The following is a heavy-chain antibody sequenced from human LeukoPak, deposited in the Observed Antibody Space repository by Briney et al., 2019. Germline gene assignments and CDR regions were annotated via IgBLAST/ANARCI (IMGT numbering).Heavy chain of an antibody. CDR1: GGSFSGYS. CDR2: INHSGST. J-gene: IGHJ4*02. V-gene: IGHV4-34*01. CDR3: ARGANYYDSSGYSATFDY. Sequence: SETLSLTCAVYGGSFSGYSWSWIRLPPGKGLEWIVEINHSGSTKNSPSLKSRVTISVDTSKNQFSLKLRSVTAADTAVYYCARGANYYDSSGYSATFDYWGQGTLVTVSS. D-gene: IGHD3-22*01.